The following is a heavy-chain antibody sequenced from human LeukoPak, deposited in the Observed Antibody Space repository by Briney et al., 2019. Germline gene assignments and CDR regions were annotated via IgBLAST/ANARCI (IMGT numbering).Heavy chain of an antibody. CDR3: AKPYGTDCGGDCYFDY. Sequence: QSGGSLRLSCAAFGFPFSNYAISWVRQAPGKGLEWVSAISGSGGNTYYADSVRGRFTISRDNSRSTLYLQMSRLRAEDTALYYCAKPYGTDCGGDCYFDYWGQGTLVSVSS. D-gene: IGHD2-21*02. CDR2: ISGSGGNT. V-gene: IGHV3-23*01. CDR1: GFPFSNYA. J-gene: IGHJ4*02.